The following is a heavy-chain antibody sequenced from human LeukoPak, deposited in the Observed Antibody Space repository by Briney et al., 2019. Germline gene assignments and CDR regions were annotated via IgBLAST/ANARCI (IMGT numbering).Heavy chain of an antibody. J-gene: IGHJ5*02. D-gene: IGHD2-2*01. Sequence: SVKVSCKASGGTFSTNAMTWVRQAPGQGLEWMGTIIPIFGTENNAQRFQGRITITADESTSTAYMELSSLRSEDTAVYYCARVVTPRYCSSNSCYWKGWFDPWGQGTLVTVSS. CDR1: GGTFSTNA. CDR2: IIPIFGTE. CDR3: ARVVTPRYCSSNSCYWKGWFDP. V-gene: IGHV1-69*13.